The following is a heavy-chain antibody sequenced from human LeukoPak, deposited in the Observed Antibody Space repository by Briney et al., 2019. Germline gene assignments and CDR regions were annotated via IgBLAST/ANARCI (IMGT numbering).Heavy chain of an antibody. Sequence: SETLSLTCTVSGGSISSYYWSWIRQPPGKGLEWIGYIYYSGSTNYNPSLKSRVTISVDTSKNQFSLKLSSVTAADTAVYYCAREGGSFYHYYGMDVWGQGTTVTVSS. J-gene: IGHJ6*02. V-gene: IGHV4-59*01. CDR2: IYYSGST. CDR3: AREGGSFYHYYGMDV. CDR1: GGSISSYY. D-gene: IGHD1-26*01.